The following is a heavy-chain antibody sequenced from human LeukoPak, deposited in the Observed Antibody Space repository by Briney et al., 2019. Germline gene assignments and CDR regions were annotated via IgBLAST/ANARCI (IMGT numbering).Heavy chain of an antibody. CDR2: ISYDGSNK. V-gene: IGHV3-30-3*01. J-gene: IGHJ4*02. CDR1: GFTFSSYA. D-gene: IGHD1-26*01. Sequence: GGSLRLSCAASGFTFSSYAMHWVRQAPGKGLEWVAVISYDGSNKYYADSVKGRFTISRDNSKNTLYLQMNSLRAEDTVVYYCARSRSGSYNIDYWGQGTLVTVSS. CDR3: ARSRSGSYNIDY.